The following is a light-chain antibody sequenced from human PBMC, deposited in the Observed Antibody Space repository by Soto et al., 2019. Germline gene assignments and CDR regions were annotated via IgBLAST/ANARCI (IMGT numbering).Light chain of an antibody. CDR3: QQYNNWPRT. J-gene: IGKJ1*01. CDR2: SAS. Sequence: EIVMTQSPVTLSVSPGERATLSFRASQSVNSNFAWYQQKPGQAPRLLIYSASTRATGIPARFSGSGSRTEFTLTISSLQSEDFAVYYCQQYNNWPRTFGQGTKVDIK. V-gene: IGKV3-15*01. CDR1: QSVNSN.